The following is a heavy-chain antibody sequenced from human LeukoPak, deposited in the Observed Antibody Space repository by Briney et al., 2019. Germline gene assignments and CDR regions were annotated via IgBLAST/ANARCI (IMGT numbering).Heavy chain of an antibody. V-gene: IGHV1-46*01. CDR2: INPSGGST. Sequence: ASVKVSCKASGYAFTSYYMHWVRQAPGQGLEWMGIINPSGGSTSYAQKFQGRVTMTRDTSTSTVYMELSSLRSEDTAVYYCARSELWDYYYYYMDVWGKGTTVTVSS. CDR3: ARSELWDYYYYYMDV. D-gene: IGHD5-18*01. J-gene: IGHJ6*03. CDR1: GYAFTSYY.